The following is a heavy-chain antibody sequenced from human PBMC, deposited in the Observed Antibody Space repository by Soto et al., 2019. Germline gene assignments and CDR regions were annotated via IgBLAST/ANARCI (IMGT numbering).Heavy chain of an antibody. Sequence: SVKVSCKASGGTFSSYAISWVRQAPGQGLEWMGGIIPIFGTADYAQKFQGRVTITADESTSTAYMELSSLRSEDTAVFYCARDSYCGGDCYFNYWGQGTLVTVSS. V-gene: IGHV1-69*13. CDR3: ARDSYCGGDCYFNY. CDR2: IIPIFGTA. J-gene: IGHJ4*02. D-gene: IGHD2-21*02. CDR1: GGTFSSYA.